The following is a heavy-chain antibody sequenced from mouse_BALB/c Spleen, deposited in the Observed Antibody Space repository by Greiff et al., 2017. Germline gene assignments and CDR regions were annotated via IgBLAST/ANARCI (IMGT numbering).Heavy chain of an antibody. D-gene: IGHD1-1*01. CDR1: GFNIKDYY. V-gene: IGHV14-4*02. CDR2: IDPENGDT. Sequence: EVQLQQSGAELVRSGASVKLSCTASGFNIKDYYMHWVKQRPEQGLEWIGWIDPENGDTEYAPKFQGKATMTADTSSNTAYLQLSSLTSEDTAVYYCNERTTVVAHFDYWGQGTTLTVSS. J-gene: IGHJ2*01. CDR3: NERTTVVAHFDY.